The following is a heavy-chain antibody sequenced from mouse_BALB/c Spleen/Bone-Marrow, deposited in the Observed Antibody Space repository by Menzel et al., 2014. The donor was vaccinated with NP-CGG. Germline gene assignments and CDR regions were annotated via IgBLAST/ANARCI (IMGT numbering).Heavy chain of an antibody. CDR1: GITFSNYG. V-gene: IGHV5-6-3*01. J-gene: IGHJ2*01. CDR2: INGNGGSS. D-gene: IGHD2-12*01. Sequence: VQLKQSGGGLVQPGGSLKLSCAASGITFSNYGMSWVRQTPDKRLELVATINGNGGSSYYPDSVKGRFTISRDDAKNTLYLQMSSLKSEDTAMYYCARVAYYNVYFDYWGQGTTLTVSS. CDR3: ARVAYYNVYFDY.